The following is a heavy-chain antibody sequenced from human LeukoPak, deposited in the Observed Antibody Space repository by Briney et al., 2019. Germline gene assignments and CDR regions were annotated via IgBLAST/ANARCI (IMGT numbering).Heavy chain of an antibody. CDR3: ARGMITFGGVIVYYFDY. Sequence: EASVKVSCKASGYSFTGYYIHWVRQAPGLGLEWMAWINPNSGGTNNAQEFQGRVTMTRDTSISTAYLELSRLRSDDTAVYYCARGMITFGGVIVYYFDYWGQGTLVTVSS. CDR2: INPNSGGT. D-gene: IGHD3-16*02. J-gene: IGHJ4*02. CDR1: GYSFTGYY. V-gene: IGHV1-2*02.